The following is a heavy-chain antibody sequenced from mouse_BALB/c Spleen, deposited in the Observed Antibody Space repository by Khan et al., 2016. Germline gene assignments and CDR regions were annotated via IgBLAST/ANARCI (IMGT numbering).Heavy chain of an antibody. V-gene: IGHV1S135*01. CDR2: IDPYNGGT. Sequence: VQLKESGPELVKPGASVKVFCKASGYAFTSYNMYWVKQSHGKSLEWIGYIDPYNGGTSYNQKFKGKATLTVDKSSSTAYMHLNSLTSEDSAVYYCASGYELDWFAYWGQGTLVTVSA. J-gene: IGHJ3*01. CDR1: GYAFTSYN. CDR3: ASGYELDWFAY. D-gene: IGHD2-2*01.